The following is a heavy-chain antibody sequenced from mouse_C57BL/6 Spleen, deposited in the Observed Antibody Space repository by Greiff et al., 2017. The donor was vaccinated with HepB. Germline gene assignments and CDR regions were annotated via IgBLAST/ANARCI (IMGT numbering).Heavy chain of an antibody. V-gene: IGHV5-9-1*02. J-gene: IGHJ2*01. Sequence: EVQLVESGEGLVKPGGSLKLSCAASGFTFSSYAMSWVRQTPEKRLEWVAYISSGGDYIYYADTVKGRFTISRDNARNTLYLQMSSLKSEDTAMYYCTRDQYDYDGDYFDYWGQGTTLTVSS. D-gene: IGHD2-4*01. CDR2: ISSGGDYI. CDR1: GFTFSSYA. CDR3: TRDQYDYDGDYFDY.